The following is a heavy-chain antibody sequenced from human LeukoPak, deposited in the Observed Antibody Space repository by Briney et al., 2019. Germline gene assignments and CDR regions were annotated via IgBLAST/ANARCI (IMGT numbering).Heavy chain of an antibody. CDR1: GFSLSRHS. CDR2: ISSSSNKK. J-gene: IGHJ4*02. V-gene: IGHV3-48*01. D-gene: IGHD2-15*01. Sequence: GGSLRLSCEASGFSLSRHSMNWVRQAPGKGLEWISYISSSSNKKYYADSVKGRFTISRDNSKNTLYLQMNSLRAEDTAVYYCAKGATPEWGQGTLVTVSS. CDR3: AKGATPE.